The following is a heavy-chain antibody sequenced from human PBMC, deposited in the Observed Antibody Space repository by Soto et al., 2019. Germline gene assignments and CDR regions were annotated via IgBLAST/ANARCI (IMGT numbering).Heavy chain of an antibody. Sequence: QVQLVQSGAEVKKPGASVKVSCKASGYTFTSYDINWVRQATGQGLEWMAWMDPNSANTGYAQKVQGRVTMTRNTTISTAYRALSSVRSEDTAVYYRAKEKSGGLDYWGKGTLVTVSS. J-gene: IGHJ4*02. D-gene: IGHD6-25*01. V-gene: IGHV1-8*01. CDR3: AKEKSGGLDY. CDR2: MDPNSANT. CDR1: GYTFTSYD.